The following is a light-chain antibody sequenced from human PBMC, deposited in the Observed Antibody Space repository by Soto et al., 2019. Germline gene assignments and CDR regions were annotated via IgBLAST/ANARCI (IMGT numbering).Light chain of an antibody. Sequence: DIQMTQSPSTLSASVGDRVTITCRAIQSISSWLAWYQQKPGKAPKLLIYDASSLESGVPSRFSGSGSGTELTLTISSLQPDDFATDYCQQYNSYSTWTFGQGTKVEIK. CDR1: QSISSW. CDR2: DAS. J-gene: IGKJ1*01. CDR3: QQYNSYSTWT. V-gene: IGKV1-5*01.